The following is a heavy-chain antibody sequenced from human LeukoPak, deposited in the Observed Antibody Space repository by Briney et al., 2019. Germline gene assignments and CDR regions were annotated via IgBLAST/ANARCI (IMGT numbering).Heavy chain of an antibody. J-gene: IGHJ4*02. V-gene: IGHV1-24*01. CDR3: ARADSGSYSHVFDY. D-gene: IGHD1-26*01. CDR1: GYTLTEFS. Sequence: ASVKVSCKVSGYTLTEFSMHWVRQAPGKGLEWMGGFDPEDGETIYAQELQGRVTMTRDTSTDTAYMELSSLRSEDTAVYYCARADSGSYSHVFDYWGQGTLVTVSS. CDR2: FDPEDGET.